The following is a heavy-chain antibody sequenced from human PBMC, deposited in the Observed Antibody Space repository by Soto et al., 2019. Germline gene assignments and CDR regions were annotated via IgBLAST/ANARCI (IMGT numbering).Heavy chain of an antibody. CDR2: ISGSGGST. J-gene: IGHJ4*02. CDR3: AKGLGSGYDYFYY. D-gene: IGHD3-3*01. Sequence: EVQLLESGGGLVQPGGSLSLSCAASGFTFSSYAMSWVRQAPGKGLEWVSDISGSGGSTYYADSVKGRFTISRDNSKNTLYLQRNSLRAYDTAVYYCAKGLGSGYDYFYYWGQGTLVTVSS. V-gene: IGHV3-23*01. CDR1: GFTFSSYA.